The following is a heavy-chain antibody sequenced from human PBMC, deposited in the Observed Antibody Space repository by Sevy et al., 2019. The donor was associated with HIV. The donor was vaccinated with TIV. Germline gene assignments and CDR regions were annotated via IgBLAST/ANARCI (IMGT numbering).Heavy chain of an antibody. Sequence: ASVKVSCKASGGTFSSYAISWVRQAPGQGLEWMGGIIPIFGTANYAQKFQGRVTITADESTSTAYMELSSLRSEDMAVYYCARDLLGYCSGGSCYGLSDYWGQGTLVTVSS. CDR1: GGTFSSYA. J-gene: IGHJ4*02. CDR3: ARDLLGYCSGGSCYGLSDY. D-gene: IGHD2-15*01. V-gene: IGHV1-69*13. CDR2: IIPIFGTA.